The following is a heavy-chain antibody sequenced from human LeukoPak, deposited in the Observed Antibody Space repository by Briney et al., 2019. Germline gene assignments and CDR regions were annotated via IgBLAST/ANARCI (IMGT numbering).Heavy chain of an antibody. D-gene: IGHD6-19*01. V-gene: IGHV4-61*02. CDR2: ISSTGRT. CDR1: GASISSDTYF. Sequence: SQTLSLTCTVSGASISSDTYFWSWIRQPAGKGLEWIGRISSTGRTDYNPSLTSRVTISVDTSKNQLSMKLSSVTAADTAVYYCAKGAGPPWFDPRGQGTLVTVSS. J-gene: IGHJ5*02. CDR3: AKGAGPPWFDP.